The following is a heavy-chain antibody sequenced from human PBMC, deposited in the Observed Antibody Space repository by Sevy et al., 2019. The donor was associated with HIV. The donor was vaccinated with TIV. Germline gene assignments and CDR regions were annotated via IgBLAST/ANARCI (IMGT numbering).Heavy chain of an antibody. V-gene: IGHV3-7*03. Sequence: GGSLRLSCAASGFSFSSYWMHWVHQAPGKGLEWVANIKQDESEKYYAASVKGRFTISRDNATNSVYLQMNSLRPEDTAIYYCARGNSGSFDYWGQGTLVTVSS. CDR2: IKQDESEK. J-gene: IGHJ4*02. CDR3: ARGNSGSFDY. D-gene: IGHD3-22*01. CDR1: GFSFSSYW.